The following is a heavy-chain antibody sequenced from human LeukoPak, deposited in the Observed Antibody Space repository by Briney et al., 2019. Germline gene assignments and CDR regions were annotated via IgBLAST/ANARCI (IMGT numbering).Heavy chain of an antibody. V-gene: IGHV1-2*02. CDR1: GYTFTGYY. CDR3: AVLSGELFYY. D-gene: IGHD3-10*01. Sequence: ASVKVSCKTSGYTFTGYYMHWVRQAPGQGFEWMGWINPRSGGTEYAQKFQGRVTMTRNTSISTAYMELSSLRSEDTAVYYCAVLSGELFYYWGQGTLVTVSS. CDR2: INPRSGGT. J-gene: IGHJ4*02.